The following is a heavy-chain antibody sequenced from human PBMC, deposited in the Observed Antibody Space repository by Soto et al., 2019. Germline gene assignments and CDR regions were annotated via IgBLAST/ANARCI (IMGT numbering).Heavy chain of an antibody. CDR3: SKGPYDFWSCYYPQGEDNWFDP. V-gene: IGHV3-23*01. CDR2: ISGSGGST. D-gene: IGHD3-3*01. Sequence: GGSLRLSCAASGFTFSSYAMSWVSQATGKGMEWVSAISGSGGSTYYADSLKGRFTISRDNSRNTLYLQMNSLRAEATAVYYSSKGPYDFWSCYYPQGEDNWFDPLGQGTLVTVS. CDR1: GFTFSSYA. J-gene: IGHJ5*02.